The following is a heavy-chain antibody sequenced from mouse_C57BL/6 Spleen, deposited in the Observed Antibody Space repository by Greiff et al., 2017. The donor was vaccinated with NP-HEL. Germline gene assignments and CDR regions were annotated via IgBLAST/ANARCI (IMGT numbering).Heavy chain of an antibody. CDR3: AYYYGSSYDWYFDV. CDR1: GYTFTSYG. CDR2: IYPRSGNT. D-gene: IGHD1-1*01. Sequence: VKLMESGAELARPGASVKLSCKASGYTFTSYGISWVKQRTGQGLEWIGEIYPRSGNTYYNEKFKGKATLTADKSSSTAYMELRSLTSEDSAVYFCAYYYGSSYDWYFDVWGTGTTVTVSS. J-gene: IGHJ1*03. V-gene: IGHV1-81*01.